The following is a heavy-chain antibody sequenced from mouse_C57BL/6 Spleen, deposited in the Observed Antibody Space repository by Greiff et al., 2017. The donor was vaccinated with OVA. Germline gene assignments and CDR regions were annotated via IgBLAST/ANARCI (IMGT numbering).Heavy chain of an antibody. CDR3: ARSITKDFDY. V-gene: IGHV1-72*01. J-gene: IGHJ2*01. D-gene: IGHD1-1*01. CDR2: IDPYSGGT. CDR1: GYTFTSYW. Sequence: QVQLQQPGAELVKPGASVKLSCKASGYTFTSYWMHWVKQRPGRGLEWIGRIDPYSGGTKYNEKFKSKATLTVDKPSSTAYMQLSSLTSEDSAVYYCARSITKDFDYWGQGTTLTVSS.